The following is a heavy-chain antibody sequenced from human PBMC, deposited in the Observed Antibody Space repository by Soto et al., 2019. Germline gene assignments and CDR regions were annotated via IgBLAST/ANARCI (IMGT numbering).Heavy chain of an antibody. CDR1: GYNLSDLP. V-gene: IGHV1-24*01. CDR2: FDPEDGER. CDR3: ITVKF. Sequence: ASVKVSCKVSGYNLSDLPIHWVRQAPGKGLEWMGSFDPEDGERLYAQRLQGRVTMSEDTSTDTAYMELSSLRPEDTAMYYCITVKFWGQGTQVTVSS. J-gene: IGHJ4*02.